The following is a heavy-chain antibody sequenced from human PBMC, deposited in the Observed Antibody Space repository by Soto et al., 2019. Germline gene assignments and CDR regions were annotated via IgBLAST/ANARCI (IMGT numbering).Heavy chain of an antibody. V-gene: IGHV3-7*03. CDR3: VRACCVTSRCHIYGMDV. Sequence: GGSVRLSCAASGFTFTNFWMSWVRQAPGKGMEWVANIEGDGSVKNYLDSVRGRFTISRDNAKNSIHLQMSSLSAEDTAVYYCVRACCVTSRCHIYGMDVSGQGIT. CDR2: IEGDGSVK. J-gene: IGHJ6*02. D-gene: IGHD4-17*01. CDR1: GFTFTNFW.